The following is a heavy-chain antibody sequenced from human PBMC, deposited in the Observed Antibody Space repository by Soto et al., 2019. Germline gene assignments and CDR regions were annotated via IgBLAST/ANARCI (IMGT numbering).Heavy chain of an antibody. Sequence: SETLSLTCTFSGGSISGDYWSWIGQPRGKGREWIGEIYYSGSTNYNPSLKSRVTISVAKSTTQFSLTLSSVTAADTAVYYCARARGYSYGYRYYYYYGMDVWGQGTTVTVSS. J-gene: IGHJ6*02. CDR3: ARARGYSYGYRYYYYYGMDV. V-gene: IGHV4-59*12. D-gene: IGHD5-18*01. CDR2: IYYSGST. CDR1: GGSISGDY.